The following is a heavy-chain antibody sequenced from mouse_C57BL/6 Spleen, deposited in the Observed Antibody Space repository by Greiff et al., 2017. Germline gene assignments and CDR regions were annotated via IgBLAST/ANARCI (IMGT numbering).Heavy chain of an antibody. CDR1: GYTITDYY. V-gene: IGHV1-26*01. CDR2: INPNNGGT. CDR3: ARGEGIPFAY. J-gene: IGHJ3*01. Sequence: VQLQQSGPELVKPGASVKISCKASGYTITDYYMNWVKQSHGKSLEWIGDINPNNGGTSYNQKFKGKATLTVDKSSSTAYMELRSLTSEDSAVYYCARGEGIPFAYWGQGTLVTVAA.